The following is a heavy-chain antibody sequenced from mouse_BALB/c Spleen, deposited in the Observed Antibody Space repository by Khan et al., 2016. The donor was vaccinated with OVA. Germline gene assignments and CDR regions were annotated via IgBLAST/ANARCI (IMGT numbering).Heavy chain of an antibody. V-gene: IGHV5-6-5*01. J-gene: IGHJ2*01. Sequence: EVQLVESGGSSVKPGGSLKLSCAVSGFTFSRYVMSWVRQTPEKRLEWVASISSGGSTFYPDSVKGRFTTSRDNARNIVNLQMSSLRSEDMAIYYCAREAYRYDEYYFDYWGQGTTLTVSS. D-gene: IGHD2-14*01. CDR3: AREAYRYDEYYFDY. CDR2: ISSGGST. CDR1: GFTFSRYV.